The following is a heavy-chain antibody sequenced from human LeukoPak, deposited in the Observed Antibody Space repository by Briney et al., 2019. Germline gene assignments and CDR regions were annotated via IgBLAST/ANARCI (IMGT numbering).Heavy chain of an antibody. J-gene: IGHJ3*01. Sequence: GGSLRLSCATSGFTFNNYWMHWVRQAPGKGLVWVSRINTDGSSTNYADSVRGRFTVSRDNAKNTLYLQMNSLRVEDTAVYYCARVIGWDEPFDLWGHGTLVTVSS. CDR3: ARVIGWDEPFDL. V-gene: IGHV3-74*01. CDR2: INTDGSST. CDR1: GFTFNNYW. D-gene: IGHD1-26*01.